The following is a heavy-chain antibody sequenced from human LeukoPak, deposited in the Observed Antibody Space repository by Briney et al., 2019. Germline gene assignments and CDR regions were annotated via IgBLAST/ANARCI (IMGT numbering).Heavy chain of an antibody. CDR1: GFTVSSNF. Sequence: PGGSLRLSCAASGFTVSSNFMSWVRQAPGKGLECVSVIYSRGGTYYADSVQGRFTISRDNSKNTLYLQMNSLRAEDTAVYYCAKLGPVYCSSTSCYLDYWGQGTLVTVSS. CDR2: IYSRGGT. V-gene: IGHV3-66*03. J-gene: IGHJ4*02. CDR3: AKLGPVYCSSTSCYLDY. D-gene: IGHD2-2*01.